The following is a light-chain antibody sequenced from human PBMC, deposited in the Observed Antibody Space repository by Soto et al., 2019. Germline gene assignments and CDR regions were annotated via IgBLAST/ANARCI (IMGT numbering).Light chain of an antibody. V-gene: IGKV2-30*01. Sequence: DVVMTQSPLSLPVTLGQPASISCRSSQSLVNSDGNTYLNWFQQRPGQSPRRLIYKVSNRDSGVPDRFSGSGSVTDFTLKISRVEAEDVGVYYCMQGTLWPRTFGQGTKMESK. CDR2: KVS. CDR3: MQGTLWPRT. J-gene: IGKJ1*01. CDR1: QSLVNSDGNTY.